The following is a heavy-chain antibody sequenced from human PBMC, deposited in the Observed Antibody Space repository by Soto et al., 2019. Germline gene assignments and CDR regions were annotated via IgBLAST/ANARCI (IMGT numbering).Heavy chain of an antibody. D-gene: IGHD3-22*01. J-gene: IGHJ6*02. Sequence: GASVKVSCKVSGGTFSSYAISWVRQAPGQGLEWMGGIIPIFGTANYAQKFQGRVTITADESTSTAYMELSSLRSEDTAVYYCARNRYYYDSSGSDYYYYGMDVWGQGTTVTVSS. V-gene: IGHV1-69*13. CDR3: ARNRYYYDSSGSDYYYYGMDV. CDR1: GGTFSSYA. CDR2: IIPIFGTA.